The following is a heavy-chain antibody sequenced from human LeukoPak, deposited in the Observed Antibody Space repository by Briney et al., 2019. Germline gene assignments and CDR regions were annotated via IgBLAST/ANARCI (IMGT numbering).Heavy chain of an antibody. V-gene: IGHV1-18*01. CDR1: GYTFTNFG. Sequence: ASVKVSCKASGYTFTNFGISWVRQAPGHGLEWMGWISGYNGNTKYAQKFQGRVTMTTDTSTTTAYIELRSLRSDDTAVYYCARSLNYYSGHYQLYDYWGQGTLVTVSS. CDR3: ARSLNYYSGHYQLYDY. D-gene: IGHD1-26*01. CDR2: ISGYNGNT. J-gene: IGHJ4*02.